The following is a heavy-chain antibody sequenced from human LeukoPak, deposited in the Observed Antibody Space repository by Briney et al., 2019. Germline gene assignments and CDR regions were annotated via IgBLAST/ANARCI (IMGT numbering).Heavy chain of an antibody. D-gene: IGHD4-17*01. J-gene: IGHJ6*04. V-gene: IGHV3-53*01. Sequence: PGGSLRLSCAASGFTVSSNYMSWVRQAPGRGLEWVSVIYSGGSTYYADSVKGRFTISRDNSKNTLYLQMNSLRAEDTAVYYCARDSVTVTTLGYYYGMDVRGKGTTVTVSS. CDR2: IYSGGST. CDR1: GFTVSSNY. CDR3: ARDSVTVTTLGYYYGMDV.